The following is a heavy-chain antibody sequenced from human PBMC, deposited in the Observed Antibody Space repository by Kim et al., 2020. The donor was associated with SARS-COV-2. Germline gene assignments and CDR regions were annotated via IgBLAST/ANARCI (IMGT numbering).Heavy chain of an antibody. J-gene: IGHJ4*02. CDR2: INDSGST. CDR1: GGSFSGHY. CDR3: ARRAAGIDW. Sequence: SETLSLTCAVYGGSFSGHYWNWIRQPPGMGLEWIGEINDSGSTHYNPSLKSRVTLSVDTSKNQFSVKLTSVTAADTAIYYCARRAAGIDWWGQGTPVTVS. V-gene: IGHV4-34*01. D-gene: IGHD2-21*01.